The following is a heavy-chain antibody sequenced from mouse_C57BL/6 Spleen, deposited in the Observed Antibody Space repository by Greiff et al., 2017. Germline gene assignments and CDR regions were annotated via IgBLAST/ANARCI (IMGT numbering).Heavy chain of an antibody. D-gene: IGHD4-1*02. Sequence: VQLQQPGAGLVKPGASVKLSCTASGYTFTSYGMHWVKQRPGQGLEWIGMIHPNSGSTNYNDKFKSKATLTVDKSSSTAYMQLSSLTSEDSAVYYCVPTGGDSCFDYWGQGTTLTVSS. J-gene: IGHJ2*01. CDR2: IHPNSGST. CDR1: GYTFTSYG. CDR3: VPTGGDSCFDY. V-gene: IGHV1-64*01.